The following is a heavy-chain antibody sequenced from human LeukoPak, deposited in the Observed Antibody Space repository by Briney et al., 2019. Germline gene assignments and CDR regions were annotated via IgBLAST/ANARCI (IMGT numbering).Heavy chain of an antibody. CDR1: GFTFSSYT. V-gene: IGHV3-21*01. CDR3: VREAWPDY. J-gene: IGHJ4*02. Sequence: PGGSLRLSCAASGFTFSSYTMDWVRQAPGEGLEWVSSISSSSTYIYYAASVKGRFTISRDNANNSLYLQMNSLRAEDTAVYYCVREAWPDYWGQGTLVTVSS. D-gene: IGHD5-12*01. CDR2: ISSSSTYI.